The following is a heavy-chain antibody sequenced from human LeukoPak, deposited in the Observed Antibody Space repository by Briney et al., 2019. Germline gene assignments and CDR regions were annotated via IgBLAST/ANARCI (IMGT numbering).Heavy chain of an antibody. V-gene: IGHV1-46*01. CDR2: ISPSGGST. Sequence: GASVKVSCKAFGYTFTSNYMHWVRQAPGQGPEWMGVISPSGGSTTYAQKFQGRVTLTRDMSTSTDYLELSSLRSEDTAVYYCARVVVRGLNYFDYWGQGTLVTVSS. J-gene: IGHJ4*02. CDR3: ARVVVRGLNYFDY. CDR1: GYTFTSNY. D-gene: IGHD3-10*01.